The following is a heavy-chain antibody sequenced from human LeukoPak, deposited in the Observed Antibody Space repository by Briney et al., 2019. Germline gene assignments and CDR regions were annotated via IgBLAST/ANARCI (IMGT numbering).Heavy chain of an antibody. CDR3: VSEGGIAGVPGFCPAGFWCALDI. J-gene: IGHJ3*02. CDR2: ISYDGSNK. D-gene: IGHD6-13*01. Sequence: PGRSLRLSCAASGFTFSSYAMHWVRQAPGKGLEWVAVISYDGSNKYYADSVKGRFTISRDNSKNTLYLQMNSLRAEDTAVYYCVSEGGIAGVPGFCPAGFWCALDIWGQGTMVTVSS. V-gene: IGHV3-30-3*01. CDR1: GFTFSSYA.